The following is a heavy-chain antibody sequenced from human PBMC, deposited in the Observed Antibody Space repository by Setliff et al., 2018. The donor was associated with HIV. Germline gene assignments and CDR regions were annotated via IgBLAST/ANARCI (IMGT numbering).Heavy chain of an antibody. CDR2: ITPSGAT. CDR3: SNWNTTVDEDA. J-gene: IGHJ5*02. Sequence: PSETLSLTCAVYGGSVSGHYWGWFRQPPGKGLEWIGEITPSGATNYLPSLKSRVTMSLDTSKNQFSLKMTSVTAADTALYYCSNWNTTVDEDAWGQGTLVTVSS. CDR1: GGSVSGHY. D-gene: IGHD1-1*01. V-gene: IGHV4-34*01.